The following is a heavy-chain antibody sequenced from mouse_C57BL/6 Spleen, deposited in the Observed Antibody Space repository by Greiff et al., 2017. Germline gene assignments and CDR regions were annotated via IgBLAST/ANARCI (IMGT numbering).Heavy chain of an antibody. CDR1: GFNIKDDY. V-gene: IGHV14-4*01. Sequence: VQLQQSGAELVRPGASVKLSCTASGFNIKDDYMHWVKQRPEQGLEWIGWIDPENGDTEYASKFQGKATITADTSSNTAYLQLSSLTSEDTAVYYCTTSDGMDYWGQGTSVTGSS. CDR2: IDPENGDT. CDR3: TTSDGMDY. J-gene: IGHJ4*01.